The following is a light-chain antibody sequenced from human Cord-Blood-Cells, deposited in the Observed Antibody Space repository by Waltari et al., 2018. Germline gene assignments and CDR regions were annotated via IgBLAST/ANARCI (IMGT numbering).Light chain of an antibody. J-gene: IGLJ3*02. CDR2: GKN. CDR1: SLRSYY. Sequence: SSELTQAPAVSVALGQTGRLTCQGDSLRSYYASWYQQKPEQAPVLVIYGKNNRPPGIPDQFSASSSRKTASLTITGAQAEDEADYYCNSRDSSGNHWVFGGGTKLTVL. V-gene: IGLV3-19*01. CDR3: NSRDSSGNHWV.